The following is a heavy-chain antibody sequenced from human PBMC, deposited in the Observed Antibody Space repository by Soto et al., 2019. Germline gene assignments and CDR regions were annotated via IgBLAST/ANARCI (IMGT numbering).Heavy chain of an antibody. Sequence: QVQLQQWGAGLLKPSETPSLTCAVYGGSFRNYYWSWIRQAPGKGLEWIGEINHSGRTNYNPSLKSRVXXXVXXSKNQFSLKLSSVTAADTAVYYCARGSSGGRGLDYWGQGTLVTVSS. V-gene: IGHV4-34*01. J-gene: IGHJ4*02. CDR1: GGSFRNYY. D-gene: IGHD6-19*01. CDR3: ARGSSGGRGLDY. CDR2: INHSGRT.